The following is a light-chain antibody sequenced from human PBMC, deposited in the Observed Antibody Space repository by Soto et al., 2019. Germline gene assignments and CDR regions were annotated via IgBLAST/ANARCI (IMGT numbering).Light chain of an antibody. V-gene: IGKV1-33*01. CDR2: DAS. J-gene: IGKJ4*01. CDR1: QDISNY. CDR3: QQYDNRLT. Sequence: DIQMTQSPSSLSASVGDRVTITCQASQDISNYLNWYQQKPGKAPKLLIYDASNLETGAPSRFSGSGSGTDFTFTISSLQPEDIATYYRQQYDNRLTFGGGTKVDIK.